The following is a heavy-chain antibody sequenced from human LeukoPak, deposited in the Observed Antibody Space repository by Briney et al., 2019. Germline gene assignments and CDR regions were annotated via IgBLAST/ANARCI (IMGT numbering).Heavy chain of an antibody. J-gene: IGHJ4*02. CDR3: ARDRSEGNRVPAASDY. D-gene: IGHD2-2*01. CDR2: ISAYNGNT. Sequence: ASVKVSCKASGYTFTSYGISWVRQAPGQGLEWMGWISAYNGNTNYAQKLQGRVTMTTDTSTSTAYMELRSLRPDDTAVYYCARDRSEGNRVPAASDYWGQGTLVTVSS. CDR1: GYTFTSYG. V-gene: IGHV1-18*04.